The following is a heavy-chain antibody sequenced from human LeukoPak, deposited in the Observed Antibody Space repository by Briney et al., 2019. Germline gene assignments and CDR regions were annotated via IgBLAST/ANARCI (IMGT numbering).Heavy chain of an antibody. J-gene: IGHJ4*02. V-gene: IGHV1-18*01. D-gene: IGHD5-12*01. CDR2: ISAYNGNT. Sequence: ASVKVSCKASGYTFTSYGISWVRQAPGQGLEWMGWISAYNGNTNYAQKLHGRVTMTTDTSTGTAYMELRSLRSDDTAVYYCARAFVATVPFDYLGQGTLVTVSS. CDR3: ARAFVATVPFDY. CDR1: GYTFTSYG.